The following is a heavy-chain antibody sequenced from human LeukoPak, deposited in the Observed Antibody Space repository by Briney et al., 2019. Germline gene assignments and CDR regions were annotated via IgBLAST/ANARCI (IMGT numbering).Heavy chain of an antibody. CDR2: IYSGGST. J-gene: IGHJ3*02. CDR1: GFTVSSDS. CDR3: AKVWWELRPAFDI. D-gene: IGHD1-26*01. V-gene: IGHV3-53*05. Sequence: GGSLRLSCTVSGFTVSSDSMSWVRQAPGKGLEWVSFIYSGGSTHYSDSVKGRFTISRDNSKNTLYLQMNSLRADDTAVYYCAKVWWELRPAFDIWGQGTMVTVSS.